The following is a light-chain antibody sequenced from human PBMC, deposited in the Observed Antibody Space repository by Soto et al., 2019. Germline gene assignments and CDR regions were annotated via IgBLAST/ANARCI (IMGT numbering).Light chain of an antibody. CDR1: SSNIGAGYD. CDR2: GDS. CDR3: LSYDSSLSGSL. V-gene: IGLV1-40*01. Sequence: QSVLTQPPSVSGAPGQGFSISSTGGSSNIGAGYDVFWYQQFPGTAPKLLIHGDSIRPSGVPDRFSGSRSGTSASLAITGLQAEDEADYYCLSYDSSLSGSLFGGGTKLTVL. J-gene: IGLJ2*01.